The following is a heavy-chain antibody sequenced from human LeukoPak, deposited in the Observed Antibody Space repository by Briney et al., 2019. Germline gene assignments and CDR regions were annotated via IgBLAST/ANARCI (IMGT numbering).Heavy chain of an antibody. CDR2: INPNSGGT. J-gene: IGHJ4*02. CDR1: GYTFTGYY. D-gene: IGHD6-19*01. CDR3: AREGSGWYFDY. Sequence: ASVKVSCKASGYTFTGYYIHWVRQAPGQGLKWMGRINPNSGGTNYAQTFQGRVTMTRDTSISTAYMELSRLRSDDTAVYYCAREGSGWYFDYWGQETLVTVSS. V-gene: IGHV1-2*06.